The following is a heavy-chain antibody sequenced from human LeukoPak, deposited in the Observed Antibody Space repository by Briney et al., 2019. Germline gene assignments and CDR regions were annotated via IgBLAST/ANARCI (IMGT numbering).Heavy chain of an antibody. D-gene: IGHD3-22*01. CDR2: IYPGDSDT. CDR1: GYNLTNYW. Sequence: PGESLKISCKGSGYNLTNYWIGWVRQMPGKGLEWMGIIYPGDSDTRYSPSFQGQVTISADKSISTAYLQWSSLKASDTAMYYCARLGDDSSGYYQYYFDYWGQGTLVTVSS. CDR3: ARLGDDSSGYYQYYFDY. V-gene: IGHV5-51*01. J-gene: IGHJ4*02.